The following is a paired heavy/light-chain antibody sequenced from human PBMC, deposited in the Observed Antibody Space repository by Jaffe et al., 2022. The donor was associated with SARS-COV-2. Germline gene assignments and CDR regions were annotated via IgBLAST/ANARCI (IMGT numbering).Heavy chain of an antibody. D-gene: IGHD1-26*01. Sequence: EVRLVESGGSSVQPGGSLRLSCAASGFTFSSYSMSWVRQAPGKGLEWVSYISGGGDTTYYADSVKGRFTISGDSAKKSLSLQMNSLRDEDTAVYYCVRVASGSFRYFDYWGLGTLVIVSS. CDR3: VRVASGSFRYFDY. CDR2: ISGGGDTT. V-gene: IGHV3-48*02. CDR1: GFTFSSYS. J-gene: IGHJ4*02.
Light chain of an antibody. CDR1: QSVYSY. V-gene: IGKV1-39*01. CDR3: QQSYSAWT. J-gene: IGKJ1*01. Sequence: DIQMTQSPSSLSASVGDRVTISCRASQSVYSYLSWYQQKPGKAPKLLIHAASALEVGVPPRFSGSGFGTDFTLTISSLQPEDFATYFCQQSYSAWTFGQGTKVEI. CDR2: AAS.